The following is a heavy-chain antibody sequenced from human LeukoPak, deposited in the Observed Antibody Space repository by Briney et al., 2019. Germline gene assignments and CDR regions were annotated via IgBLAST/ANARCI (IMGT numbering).Heavy chain of an antibody. J-gene: IGHJ6*02. CDR1: GYTFTSYA. CDR2: INTNTGNP. CDR3: ARDGRLGYCSSTSCPGPYYYYYGMDV. V-gene: IGHV7-4-1*02. Sequence: ASVKVSCKASGYTFTSYAMNWVRRAPGQGLEWMGWINTNTGNPTYAQGFTGRFVFSLDTSVSTAYLQISSLKAEDTAVYYCARDGRLGYCSSTSCPGPYYYYYGMDVWGQGTTVTVSS. D-gene: IGHD2-2*01.